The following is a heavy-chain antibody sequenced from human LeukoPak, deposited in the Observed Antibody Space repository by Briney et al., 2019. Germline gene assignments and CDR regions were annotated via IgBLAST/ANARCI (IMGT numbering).Heavy chain of an antibody. V-gene: IGHV2-5*02. CDR3: ARSPYYDSPFDS. CDR1: GFSLTTHGVG. Sequence: SGPTLVKPTQTLTLICTFSGFSLTTHGVGVAWIRQPPGKAPEWLAIIYWDGDKRFSPSLKTRLTITKDTSKYQVVLTMTNMDPVDTATYYCARSPYYDSPFDSWGQGTLVTVSS. D-gene: IGHD3-22*01. J-gene: IGHJ4*02. CDR2: IYWDGDK.